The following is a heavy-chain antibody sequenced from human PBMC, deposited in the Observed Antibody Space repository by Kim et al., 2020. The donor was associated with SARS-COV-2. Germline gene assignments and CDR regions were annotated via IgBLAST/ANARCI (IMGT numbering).Heavy chain of an antibody. Sequence: NDAEKFQGRATMTRDTSISTAYVELSRLRSDDTAVYYCARVGSSSLLSDYWGQGTLVTVSS. CDR3: ARVGSSSLLSDY. V-gene: IGHV1-2*02. J-gene: IGHJ4*02. D-gene: IGHD6-6*01.